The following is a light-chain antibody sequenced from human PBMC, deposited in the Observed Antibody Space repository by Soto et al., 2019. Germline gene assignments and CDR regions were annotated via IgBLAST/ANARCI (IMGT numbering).Light chain of an antibody. CDR1: QSVINY. CDR3: QQDNNWPPLT. V-gene: IGKV3-15*01. CDR2: DTS. Sequence: EIVMTQSPATLSVSPGQGATLSCRASQSVINYLAWYQQKPGQAPRLLIYDTSNRATGIPARFSGSGSGTEFTLTSHSLQSEDFAVYYCQQDNNWPPLTFGGGTKGDIK. J-gene: IGKJ4*01.